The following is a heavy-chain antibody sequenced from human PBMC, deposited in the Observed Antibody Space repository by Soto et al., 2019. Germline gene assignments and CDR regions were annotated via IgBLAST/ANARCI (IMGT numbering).Heavy chain of an antibody. J-gene: IGHJ6*02. D-gene: IGHD3-3*01. CDR3: ARDPRRREWFSYYYYCMDV. Sequence: SQTLSLTCALSGDSVSSNSAAWNWIRQSPSRGLEWLGRTYYRSKWYNDYAVSVKSRITINPDTSKNQFSLQLKSVTPEDTAVYYCARDPRRREWFSYYYYCMDVWGQGTTVTVSS. V-gene: IGHV6-1*01. CDR2: TYYRSKWYN. CDR1: GDSVSSNSAA.